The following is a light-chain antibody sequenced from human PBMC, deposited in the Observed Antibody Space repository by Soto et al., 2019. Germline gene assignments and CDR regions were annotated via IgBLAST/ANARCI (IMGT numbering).Light chain of an antibody. CDR2: GPS. J-gene: IGKJ3*01. Sequence: DIVMTQSPDSLAVSLGERATINCKSSQSVLYSSNNKNFLAWYQQRPGQAPRLLIYGPSTRATGVPDRFTGSGSETDFTLTITRLEPEDFAVYYCGYYGTSPRFIFGPGTKVDIK. CDR1: QSVLYSSNNKNF. CDR3: GYYGTSPRFI. V-gene: IGKV4-1*01.